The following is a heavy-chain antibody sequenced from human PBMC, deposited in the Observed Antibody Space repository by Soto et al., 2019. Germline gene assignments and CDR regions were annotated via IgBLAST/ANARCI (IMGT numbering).Heavy chain of an antibody. J-gene: IGHJ5*02. CDR2: IKPNSGGT. Sequence: QVQLVQSGAEVKKPGASVKVSCKASGYSFSGYYMNWVRQAPGQGLEWMGWIKPNSGGTDYAQKFQGRVTMTRDTSISTAYMELRGLRYDDPAVYYCARTRGVIPRVTYNWFDPWGQGTLVTVSS. D-gene: IGHD3-10*01. V-gene: IGHV1-2*02. CDR1: GYSFSGYY. CDR3: ARTRGVIPRVTYNWFDP.